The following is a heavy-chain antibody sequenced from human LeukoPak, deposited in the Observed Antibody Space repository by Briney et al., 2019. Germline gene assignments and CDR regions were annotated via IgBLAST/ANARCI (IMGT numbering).Heavy chain of an antibody. V-gene: IGHV4-39*01. CDR2: IFYSGTT. Sequence: SSETLSLTCTVPGGSISSTSYYWGCVRQPPGKGLEWIGSIFYSGTTYYNPSLKSRVTISVDTSKNQFSRKLTSLTATDTSVYYCARHERYCSGGRCYSVRWFDPWGQGTLVTVSS. CDR1: GGSISSTSYY. J-gene: IGHJ5*02. D-gene: IGHD2-15*01. CDR3: ARHERYCSGGRCYSVRWFDP.